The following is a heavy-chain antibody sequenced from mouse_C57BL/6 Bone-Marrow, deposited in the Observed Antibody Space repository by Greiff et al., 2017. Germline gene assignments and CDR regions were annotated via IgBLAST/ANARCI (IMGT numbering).Heavy chain of an antibody. V-gene: IGHV1-63*01. D-gene: IGHD6-1*01. CDR3: ARCSYDYAMDY. CDR2: IYPGGGYT. J-gene: IGHJ4*01. CDR1: GYTFTNYW. Sequence: QVQLQQSGAELVRPGTSVKMSCKASGYTFTNYWIGWAKQRPGHGLEWIGDIYPGGGYTNYNEKFKGKATLTADKSSSTAYMQFSSLTSEDSAICYCARCSYDYAMDYGGQGTSVTVSA.